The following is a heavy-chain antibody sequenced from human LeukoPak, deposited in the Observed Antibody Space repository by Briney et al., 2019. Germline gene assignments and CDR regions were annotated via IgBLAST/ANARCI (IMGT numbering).Heavy chain of an antibody. CDR1: GYTFTNYD. J-gene: IGHJ4*02. CDR3: AREGLDY. V-gene: IGHV1-8*01. Sequence: ASVKVSCKASGYTFTNYDINWVRQAPGQGVEWMGYMKPNRGNTDYAQKSQGRVTMTSNTSISTAYMELSSLRSEDTAEYYCAREGLDYGGQGTLVTVSA. CDR2: MKPNRGNT.